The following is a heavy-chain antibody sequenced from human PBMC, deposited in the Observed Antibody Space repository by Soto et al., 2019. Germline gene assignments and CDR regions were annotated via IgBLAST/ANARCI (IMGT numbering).Heavy chain of an antibody. CDR1: GFTFSSYS. D-gene: IGHD3-10*01. CDR3: ARGEGLLWFGEPQDYYYGMDV. V-gene: IGHV3-48*02. CDR2: ISSSSSTI. J-gene: IGHJ6*02. Sequence: GGSLRLSCAASGFTFSSYSMNWVRQAPGKGLEWVSYISSSSSTIYYADSVKGRFTISRDNATNSLYLQMNRLKDEDTAVYYCARGEGLLWFGEPQDYYYGMDVWGQGTTVTVSS.